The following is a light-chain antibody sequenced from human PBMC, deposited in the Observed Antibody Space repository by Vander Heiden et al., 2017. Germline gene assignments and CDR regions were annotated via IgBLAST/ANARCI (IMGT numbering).Light chain of an antibody. CDR2: AAS. V-gene: IGKV1-8*01. CDR3: QQDYSYART. J-gene: IGKJ1*01. Sequence: IRLTQSPSSFSASTGDRVTITCRASQGISSYLAWYQQKPGKAPKLLIYAASTLQSGVPSRFSGSGSGTDFTLTISCLQSEDFATYYCQQDYSYARTFGQGTKVEIK. CDR1: QGISSY.